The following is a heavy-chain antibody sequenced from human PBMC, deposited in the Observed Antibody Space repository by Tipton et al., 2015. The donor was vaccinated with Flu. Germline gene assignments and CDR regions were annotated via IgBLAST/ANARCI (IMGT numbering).Heavy chain of an antibody. V-gene: IGHV4-38-2*02. CDR3: AREGSGPFDY. D-gene: IGHD6-19*01. Sequence: TLSLTCTVSGYSISSGYYWGWIRQPPGKGLEWIGSIYHSGSTYYNPSLKSRVTISVDTSKNQFSLKLSSVTAAVTAVYYCAREGSGPFDYWGQGTLVTVSS. J-gene: IGHJ4*02. CDR1: GYSISSGYY. CDR2: IYHSGST.